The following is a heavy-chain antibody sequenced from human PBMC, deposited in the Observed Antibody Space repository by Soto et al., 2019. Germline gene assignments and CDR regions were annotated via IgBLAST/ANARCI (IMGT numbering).Heavy chain of an antibody. CDR1: GFTFSSYG. Sequence: GGSLRLSCAASGFTFSSYGMHWVRQAPGKGLEWVAVIWYDGSNKYYADSVKGRFTISRDNSKNTLYLQMNSLRAEDTAVYYCARDRGEARRLVPRYNWFDPWGQGTLVTVSS. CDR3: ARDRGEARRLVPRYNWFDP. CDR2: IWYDGSNK. V-gene: IGHV3-33*01. D-gene: IGHD6-6*01. J-gene: IGHJ5*02.